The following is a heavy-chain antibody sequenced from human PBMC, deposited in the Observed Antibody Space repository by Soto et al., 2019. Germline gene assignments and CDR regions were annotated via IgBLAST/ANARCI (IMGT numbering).Heavy chain of an antibody. J-gene: IGHJ6*02. CDR3: ARDLRLRFLEWSPLSYGMDV. CDR1: GYTFTSYY. CDR2: INPSGGST. D-gene: IGHD3-3*01. Sequence: ASVKVSCKASGYTFTSYYMHWVRQAPGQGLEWMGIINPSGGSTSYAQKFQGRVTMTRDTSTSTVYMELSSLRSEDTAVYYCARDLRLRFLEWSPLSYGMDVWGQGTTVTVSS. V-gene: IGHV1-46*01.